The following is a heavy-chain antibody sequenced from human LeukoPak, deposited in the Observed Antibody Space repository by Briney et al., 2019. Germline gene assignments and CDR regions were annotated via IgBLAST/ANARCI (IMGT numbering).Heavy chain of an antibody. Sequence: SQALSLTCAISRGSVSSNSAPWQGPRHSRSGGLEWLGRTYYRSKWYNDYAVSVKSRITINPDTSKNQFSLQLNSVTPEDTAVYYCARDLSWVVDYWGQGTLVTVSS. CDR1: RGSVSSNSAP. V-gene: IGHV6-1*01. J-gene: IGHJ4*02. D-gene: IGHD2-2*01. CDR3: ARDLSWVVDY. CDR2: TYYRSKWYN.